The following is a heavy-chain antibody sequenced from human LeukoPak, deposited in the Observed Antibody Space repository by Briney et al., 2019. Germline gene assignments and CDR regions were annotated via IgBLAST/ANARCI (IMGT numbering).Heavy chain of an antibody. CDR2: IYYSGST. V-gene: IGHV4-39*01. J-gene: IGHJ6*01. CDR1: GGSISSSSYY. CDR3: ARGGGGADVDTAMVSSYYYYGMDV. Sequence: SETLSLTCTVSGGSISSSSYYWGWIRQPPGKGLEWIGSIYYSGSTYYNPSLKSRVTISVDTSKNQFSLKLSSVTAADTAVSYCARGGGGADVDTAMVSSYYYYGMDVWGQGTTVTVS. D-gene: IGHD5-18*01.